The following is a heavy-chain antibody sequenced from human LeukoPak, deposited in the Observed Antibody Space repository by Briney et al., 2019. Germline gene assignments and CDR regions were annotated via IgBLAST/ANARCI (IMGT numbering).Heavy chain of an antibody. CDR1: GGSISSYY. Sequence: SETLSLTCTVSGGSISSYYWSWIRQPPGKGLEWIGYIYYSGSTNYNPSLKSRVTISVDTSKNQFSLKLSSVTAADTAVYYCARWDTQGWFDAFDIWGQGTMVTVSS. CDR3: ARWDTQGWFDAFDI. J-gene: IGHJ3*02. D-gene: IGHD6-19*01. CDR2: IYYSGST. V-gene: IGHV4-59*01.